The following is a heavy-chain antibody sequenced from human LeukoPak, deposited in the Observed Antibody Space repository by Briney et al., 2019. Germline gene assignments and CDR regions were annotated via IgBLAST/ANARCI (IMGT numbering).Heavy chain of an antibody. Sequence: GESLKISCKGSGYIFTSYWIGWVRQMPGKGLEWMGFIYPGDSDTRYSPSFQGQVTISADKSISTAYLQWSSLKASDTAMYYCARHRALAGYSHGSGFDYWGQGTLVTVSS. D-gene: IGHD5-18*01. CDR2: IYPGDSDT. V-gene: IGHV5-51*01. CDR3: ARHRALAGYSHGSGFDY. CDR1: GYIFTSYW. J-gene: IGHJ4*02.